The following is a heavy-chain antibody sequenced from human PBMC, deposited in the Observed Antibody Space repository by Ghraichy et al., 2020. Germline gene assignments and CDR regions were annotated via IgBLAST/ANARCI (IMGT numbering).Heavy chain of an antibody. CDR3: ARVVGGNTYGALDY. J-gene: IGHJ4*02. CDR2: ISSSNTR. V-gene: IGHV3-48*01. Sequence: ESLNISCAASGFSFSSYSMNWVRQAPGKGLEWVSYISSSNTRYYPDSVRGRFTISRDNAKNSLYLQMNSLRTEDTAVYYCARVVGGNTYGALDYWGQGTLVTVSS. D-gene: IGHD5-18*01. CDR1: GFSFSSYS.